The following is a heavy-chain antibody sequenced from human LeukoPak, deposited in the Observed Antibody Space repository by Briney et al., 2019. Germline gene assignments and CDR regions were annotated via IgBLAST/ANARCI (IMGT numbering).Heavy chain of an antibody. CDR3: ARDQSYYFDY. Sequence: SETLSLTCTVSGGSISSYYWSWIRQPPGKGLEWIGYIYCSGSTNYNPSLKSRVTISVDTSKNQFSLKLSSVTAADTAVYYCARDQSYYFDYWGQGTLVTVSS. J-gene: IGHJ4*02. V-gene: IGHV4-59*01. CDR2: IYCSGST. CDR1: GGSISSYY.